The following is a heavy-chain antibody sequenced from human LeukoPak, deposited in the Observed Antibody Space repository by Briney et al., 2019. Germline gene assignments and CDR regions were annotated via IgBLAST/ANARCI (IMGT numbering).Heavy chain of an antibody. Sequence: ASVKVSCKVSGYTLTELSMHWVRQAPGQGLEWMGWISGYNGNTKYVQKLQGRVTMTRDTSTTTAYMELRSLRSDDTAVYYCARDGHRMYYYDTSAYRFDYWGQGTLVTVSS. D-gene: IGHD3-22*01. CDR1: GYTLTELS. CDR3: ARDGHRMYYYDTSAYRFDY. CDR2: ISGYNGNT. V-gene: IGHV1-18*01. J-gene: IGHJ4*02.